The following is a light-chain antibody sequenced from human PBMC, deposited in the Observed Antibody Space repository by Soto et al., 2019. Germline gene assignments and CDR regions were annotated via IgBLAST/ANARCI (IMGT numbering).Light chain of an antibody. CDR1: HNIERW. CDR2: DAS. Sequence: IQMTQSPSTLSASVGDRVTLTFRASHNIERWMAWYQQKPGKAPSLLIFDASTLHSGVPSRFSGSGSGTDFTLTISSLQPDDFATYYRQQFAISTTFGQGTKVDIK. J-gene: IGKJ1*01. V-gene: IGKV1-5*01. CDR3: QQFAISTT.